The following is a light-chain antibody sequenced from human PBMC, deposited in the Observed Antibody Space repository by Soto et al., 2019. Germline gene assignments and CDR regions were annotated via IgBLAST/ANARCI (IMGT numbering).Light chain of an antibody. CDR1: QTVSSSS. Sequence: EIVLTQSPGTLSLSPGERATLSCRASQTVSSSSLAWYQQKPGQAPRLLIFGASTRAAGFPDRFSRSGSGTDFTLTISRLDPEDFAVYYCQQYGSSPRTFGQGTKVDIK. CDR2: GAS. CDR3: QQYGSSPRT. V-gene: IGKV3-20*01. J-gene: IGKJ1*01.